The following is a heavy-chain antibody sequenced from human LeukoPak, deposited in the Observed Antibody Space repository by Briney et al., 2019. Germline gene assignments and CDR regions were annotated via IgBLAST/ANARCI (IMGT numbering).Heavy chain of an antibody. J-gene: IGHJ4*02. CDR2: INHSGST. Sequence: PSETLSLTCAVYGGSFSGYYWSWIRQPPGKGLEWIGEINHSGSTNYNPSLKSRVTISVDTSKNQFSLKLSSVTAADTAVYYCARGFGPTGGYFDYWAREPWSPSPQ. CDR1: GGSFSGYY. D-gene: IGHD7-27*01. V-gene: IGHV4-34*01. CDR3: ARGFGPTGGYFDY.